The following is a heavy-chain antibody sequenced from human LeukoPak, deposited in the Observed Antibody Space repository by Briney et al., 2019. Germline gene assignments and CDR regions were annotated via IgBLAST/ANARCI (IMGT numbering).Heavy chain of an antibody. CDR1: GFIFSDYN. D-gene: IGHD5/OR15-5a*01. CDR3: AKDVSGTLDS. CDR2: IRGDGGCK. J-gene: IGHJ4*02. Sequence: GGSLRLSCAASGFIFSDYNMHWVRQVPGPGLEWVSIIRGDGGCKSYADSVKGRVTITRDNSNNSPYLQMNSLRTEATAFYYWAKDVSGTLDSWGQGTLVTVSS. V-gene: IGHV3-43*02.